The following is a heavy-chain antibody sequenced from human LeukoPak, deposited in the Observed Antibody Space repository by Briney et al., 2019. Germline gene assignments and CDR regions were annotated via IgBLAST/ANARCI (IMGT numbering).Heavy chain of an antibody. CDR3: AKEAASMTYDFWSGDYDY. J-gene: IGHJ4*02. CDR2: ISYDGSNK. CDR1: GFTFSSYG. D-gene: IGHD3-3*01. V-gene: IGHV3-30*18. Sequence: PGGSLRLSCAASGFTFSSYGMHWVRQAPGKGLEWVAVISYDGSNKYYADSVKGRFTISRDNSKNTLYLQMNSLRAEDTAVYYCAKEAASMTYDFWSGDYDYWGQGTLVTVSS.